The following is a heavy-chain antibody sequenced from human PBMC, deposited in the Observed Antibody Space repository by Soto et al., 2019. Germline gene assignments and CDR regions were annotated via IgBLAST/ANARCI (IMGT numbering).Heavy chain of an antibody. Sequence: SETLSLTCTVSSGSISSFYWSWIRQPPGRGLEWIGYISYVGSTYYNPSLKNRVTISVDTSKDQFSLKVTSMTTADTAVYFCARWIGGYCSSPGCYSFDNWGQGTLVTVSS. CDR2: ISYVGST. J-gene: IGHJ4*02. CDR3: ARWIGGYCSSPGCYSFDN. D-gene: IGHD2-2*02. V-gene: IGHV4-59*01. CDR1: SGSISSFY.